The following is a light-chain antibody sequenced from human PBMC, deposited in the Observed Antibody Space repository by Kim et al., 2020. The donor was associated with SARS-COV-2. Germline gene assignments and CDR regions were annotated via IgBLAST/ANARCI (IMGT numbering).Light chain of an antibody. CDR3: QSYDSCLSGWV. Sequence: QRVTTSCTGSSSNIGTVYAVHSYQHLPETAPNCLIYGNSTRPSGVPDRFAVSKSGTSASLAITGLQAEDEADYYCQSYDSCLSGWVFGGGTQLTVL. J-gene: IGLJ3*02. CDR1: SSNIGTVYA. V-gene: IGLV1-40*01. CDR2: GNS.